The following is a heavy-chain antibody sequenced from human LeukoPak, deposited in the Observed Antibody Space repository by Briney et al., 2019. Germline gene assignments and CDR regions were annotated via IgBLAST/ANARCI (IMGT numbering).Heavy chain of an antibody. CDR3: AKAIESRAAARPYGVDV. CDR1: GLTFSDYY. J-gene: IGHJ6*02. D-gene: IGHD6-13*01. Sequence: GGSLRLSCAAFGLTFSDYYMSWIRQAPGKGLEWVSYISKSGSDTDFADSVKGRFTISRDNAKNSLYLQMNSLRTEDTALYYCAKAIESRAAARPYGVDVWGQGTTVTVSS. CDR2: ISKSGSDT. V-gene: IGHV3-11*05.